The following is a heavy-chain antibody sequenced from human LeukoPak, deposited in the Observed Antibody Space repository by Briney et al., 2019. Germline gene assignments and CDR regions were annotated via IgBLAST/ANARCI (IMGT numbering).Heavy chain of an antibody. CDR2: ISSNGGST. D-gene: IGHD2-15*01. CDR3: ARDXCSGGSCYPLYNWFDP. J-gene: IGHJ5*02. Sequence: GGSLRLSCAASGFTFSSYAMHWVRQAPGKGLEYVSAISSNGGSTYYANSVKGRFTISRDNSKNTLYLQMGSLRAEDMAVYYCARDXCSGGSCYPLYNWFDPWGQGTLVTVSS. V-gene: IGHV3-64*01. CDR1: GFTFSSYA.